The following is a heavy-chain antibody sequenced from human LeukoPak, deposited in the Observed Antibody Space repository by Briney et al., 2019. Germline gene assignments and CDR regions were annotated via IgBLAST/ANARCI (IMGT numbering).Heavy chain of an antibody. J-gene: IGHJ4*02. CDR3: ARDLPQIEY. CDR2: INWNGDSI. D-gene: IGHD3-22*01. CDR1: GFTFEDYD. V-gene: IGHV3-20*04. Sequence: GGSLRLSCAASGFTFEDYDMSWLRQAPGKGLEWVSSINWNGDSIGYVDSVKGRFTISRDNAKDSLYLQMNNLRAEDTALYYCARDLPQIEYWGQGTLVTVSS.